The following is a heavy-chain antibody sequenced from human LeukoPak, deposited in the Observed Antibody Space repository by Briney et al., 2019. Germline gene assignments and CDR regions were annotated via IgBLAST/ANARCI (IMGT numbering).Heavy chain of an antibody. J-gene: IGHJ5*02. CDR1: GYTFTSYY. CDR2: INPSGGST. V-gene: IGHV1-46*01. CDR3: ARDHGSMTTVTTCWFDP. Sequence: ASVKVSCKASGYTFTSYYMHWVRQAPGQGPEWMGIINPSGGSTSYAQKFQGRVTMTRDTSTSTVYMELSSLRSEDTAVYYCARDHGSMTTVTTCWFDPWGQGTLVTVSS. D-gene: IGHD4-17*01.